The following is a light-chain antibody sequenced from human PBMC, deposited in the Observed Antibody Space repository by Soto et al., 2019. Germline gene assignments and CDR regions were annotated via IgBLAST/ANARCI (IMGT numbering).Light chain of an antibody. Sequence: EIVMTQSTATLSVSPGERATLSCRASQSVSSNLDWYQQKAGQAPRLLIHGASTRATGIPGRFSGSASGTEFTLTISSLQSEDFAVYYCQQYNNWPPTFGQGTKMEIK. J-gene: IGKJ1*01. V-gene: IGKV3-15*01. CDR2: GAS. CDR1: QSVSSN. CDR3: QQYNNWPPT.